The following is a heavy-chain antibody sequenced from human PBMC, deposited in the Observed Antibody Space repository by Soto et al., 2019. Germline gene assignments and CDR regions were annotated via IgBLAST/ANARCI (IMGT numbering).Heavy chain of an antibody. CDR3: ARERWEHRDYYYYYGLDV. V-gene: IGHV3-7*04. D-gene: IGHD1-26*01. Sequence: GGSLRLSCAASGFTFSSYWMNWVRQTPGKGLEWVAHIKPDGSEKYYVASVKGRFTISRDNAEDSLYLQMNSLRAEDTAVYYCARERWEHRDYYYYYGLDVWGQGTTVTVSS. J-gene: IGHJ6*02. CDR2: IKPDGSEK. CDR1: GFTFSSYW.